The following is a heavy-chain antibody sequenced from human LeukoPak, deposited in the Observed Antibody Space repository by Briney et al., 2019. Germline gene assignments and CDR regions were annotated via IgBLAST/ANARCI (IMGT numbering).Heavy chain of an antibody. V-gene: IGHV3-23*01. CDR2: INDSGGST. D-gene: IGHD3-16*01. CDR1: GFTFSSYA. Sequence: PGGSLRLSCAASGFTFSSYAMSWVRQAPGKGLEWVSSINDSGGSTYYADSVKGRFTISRGNSKNTLYLQMNSLRAEDTAVYYCAKGPPDTFGGVIGYFDYWGQGTLVTVSS. J-gene: IGHJ4*02. CDR3: AKGPPDTFGGVIGYFDY.